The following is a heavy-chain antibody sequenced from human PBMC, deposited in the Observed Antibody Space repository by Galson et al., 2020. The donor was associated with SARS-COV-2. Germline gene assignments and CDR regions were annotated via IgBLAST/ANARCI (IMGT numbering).Heavy chain of an antibody. CDR1: GYTFTGYY. D-gene: IGHD3-10*01. CDR2: INPNSGGT. J-gene: IGHJ3*02. Sequence: GESLKISCKASGYTFTGYYMHWVRQAPGQGLEWMGWINPNSGGTNYAQKFQGWVTMTRDTSISTAYMELSRLRSDDTAVYYCARGHGITTNLGAPDAFDIWGQGTMVTVSS. V-gene: IGHV1-2*04. CDR3: ARGHGITTNLGAPDAFDI.